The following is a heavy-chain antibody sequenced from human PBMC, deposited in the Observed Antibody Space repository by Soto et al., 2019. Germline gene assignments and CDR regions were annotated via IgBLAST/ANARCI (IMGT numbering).Heavy chain of an antibody. CDR3: AHRDGFGELQY. CDR2: IYWDDNK. CDR1: GLSLSTSGVG. D-gene: IGHD3-10*01. V-gene: IGHV2-5*02. Sequence: QITLKESGPTLVKPTQTLTLTCTFSGLSLSTSGVGVGWIRQPPGKALEWLALIYWDDNKLYSPSLKSRLTITKDTSKNQVVLSMTNMDPVDTATYYCAHRDGFGELQYWGQGTLVTVSS. J-gene: IGHJ4*02.